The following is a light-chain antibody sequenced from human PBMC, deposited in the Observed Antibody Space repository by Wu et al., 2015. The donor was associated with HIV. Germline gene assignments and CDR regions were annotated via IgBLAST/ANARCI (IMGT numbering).Light chain of an antibody. CDR1: QGINNY. J-gene: IGKJ3*01. Sequence: QLTQSPDSLSASVGDRVTITCRASQGINNYLAWFQQKPGKAPKLLIYGASTLQGGVPSRFSGSGSGTDFTLTINSLQPEDSATYYCQQSYITPTFGPGTKVDIK. CDR3: QQSYITPT. V-gene: IGKV1-9*01. CDR2: GAS.